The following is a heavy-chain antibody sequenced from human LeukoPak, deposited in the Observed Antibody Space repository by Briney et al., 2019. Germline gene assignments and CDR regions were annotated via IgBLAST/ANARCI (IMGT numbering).Heavy chain of an antibody. J-gene: IGHJ4*02. D-gene: IGHD2-15*01. CDR3: AKDQVEYCSGGSCYLFDY. CDR2: ISYDGSNK. CDR1: GFTFSSYE. Sequence: PGGSLRLSCAASGFTFSSYEMNWARQAPGKGLEWVAVISYDGSNKYYADSVKGRFTISRDNSKNTLYLQMNSLRAEDTAVYYCAKDQVEYCSGGSCYLFDYWGQGTLVTVSS. V-gene: IGHV3-30*18.